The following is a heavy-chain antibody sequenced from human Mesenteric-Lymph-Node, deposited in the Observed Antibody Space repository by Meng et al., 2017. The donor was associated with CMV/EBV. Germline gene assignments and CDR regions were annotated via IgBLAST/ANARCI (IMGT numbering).Heavy chain of an antibody. J-gene: IGHJ4*02. CDR3: ARVLRHRPDYRNAYYFDY. Sequence: ASVKVSCKASGYPFTGYYIHWVRQAPGQGFEWMGIINPSGGSTSYAQKFQGRVTMTRDTSTSTVYMELSSLRSEDTAVYYCARVLRHRPDYRNAYYFDYWGQGILVTVSS. V-gene: IGHV1-46*01. D-gene: IGHD4-11*01. CDR2: INPSGGST. CDR1: GYPFTGYY.